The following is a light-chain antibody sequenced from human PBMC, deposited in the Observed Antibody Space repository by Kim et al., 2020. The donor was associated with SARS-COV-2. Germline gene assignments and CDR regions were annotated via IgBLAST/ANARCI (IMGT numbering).Light chain of an antibody. Sequence: LSPGERATLPCSAGQNVNNYCFAWYQQKPGQAPQLLIYGASRRATGIPDRISGSGSGAAFTLTISRLVPEDFAVYYWQHYGGSLYSFGQGTKLEI. J-gene: IGKJ2*03. CDR2: GAS. CDR3: QHYGGSLYS. CDR1: QNVNNYC. V-gene: IGKV3-20*01.